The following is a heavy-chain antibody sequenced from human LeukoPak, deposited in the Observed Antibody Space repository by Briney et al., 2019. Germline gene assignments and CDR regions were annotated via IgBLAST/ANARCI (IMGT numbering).Heavy chain of an antibody. Sequence: ASVKVSCKASGYTFTSYGISWVRQAPGQGLEWMRWVSAYNGNTNYAQKLQGRVTMTTDTSTSTAYMELRSLRSDDTAVYYCARARGEYSSSLDYYYYGMDVWGQGTTVTVSS. D-gene: IGHD6-13*01. J-gene: IGHJ6*02. CDR1: GYTFTSYG. CDR3: ARARGEYSSSLDYYYYGMDV. V-gene: IGHV1-18*01. CDR2: VSAYNGNT.